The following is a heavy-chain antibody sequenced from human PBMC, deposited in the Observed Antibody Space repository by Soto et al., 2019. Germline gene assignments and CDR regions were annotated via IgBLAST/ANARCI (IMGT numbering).Heavy chain of an antibody. D-gene: IGHD5-12*01. Sequence: SETLSLTCTVSGGSISSGDYYWSWIRQSPGKGLEWIGYIYYSGSTYYNPSLKSRVTISVDTSKNQFSLKLSSVTAADTAVYYCARGRDGYNKHFDYWGQGTLVTVSS. CDR1: GGSISSGDYY. J-gene: IGHJ4*02. CDR3: ARGRDGYNKHFDY. V-gene: IGHV4-30-4*01. CDR2: IYYSGST.